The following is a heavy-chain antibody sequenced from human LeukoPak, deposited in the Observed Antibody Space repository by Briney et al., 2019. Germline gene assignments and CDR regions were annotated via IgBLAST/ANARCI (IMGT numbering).Heavy chain of an antibody. D-gene: IGHD1-26*01. CDR1: GGSISSYY. V-gene: IGHV4-59*08. Sequence: SETLSLTCTVSGGSISSYYWSWIRQPPGKGLKWIGYIYYSGSTNYNPSLKSRVTISVDTSKNQFSLKLSSVTAADTAVYYCARHVTGGSYKRGWFDPWGQGTLVTVSS. CDR2: IYYSGST. J-gene: IGHJ5*02. CDR3: ARHVTGGSYKRGWFDP.